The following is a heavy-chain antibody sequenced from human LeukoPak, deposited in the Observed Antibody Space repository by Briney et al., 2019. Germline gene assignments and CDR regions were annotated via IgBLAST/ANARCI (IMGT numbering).Heavy chain of an antibody. D-gene: IGHD3-10*01. V-gene: IGHV1-8*01. CDR3: ARANYYGPGKKDLDY. CDR2: MNPNSGNT. CDR1: GYTFTTYD. J-gene: IGHJ4*02. Sequence: ASVKVSCKASGYTFTTYDINWVRQATGQGLEWMGWMNPNSGNTGYAQKFQGRVTMTRNTSMSTASMELSSLRSEDTAVYYCARANYYGPGKKDLDYWGQGTLVTVSS.